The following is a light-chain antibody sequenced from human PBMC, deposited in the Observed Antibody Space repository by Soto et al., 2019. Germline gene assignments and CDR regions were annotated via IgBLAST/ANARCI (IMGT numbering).Light chain of an antibody. Sequence: EIVLTQSPATLSLSPGERATLSCRASQSVTSHLAWYQHKPGQAPRLLMYDASDRATGIPARFSGSGSGTDFTLTSGSLEPEDFAVYYCLHRSDWPPGLTFGGGTKVEIK. CDR3: LHRSDWPPGLT. CDR2: DAS. CDR1: QSVTSH. J-gene: IGKJ4*01. V-gene: IGKV3-11*01.